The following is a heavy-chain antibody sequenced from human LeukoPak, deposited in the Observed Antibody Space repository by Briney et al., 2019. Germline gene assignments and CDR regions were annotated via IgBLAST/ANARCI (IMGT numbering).Heavy chain of an antibody. Sequence: GGSPRLSCAASGFTFSSYGMHWVRQAPGKGLEWVAFIRYDGSNKYYADSVKGRFTISRDNSKNTLYLQMNSLRAEDTAVYYCAKVGQRWLQFKGNWFDPWGQGTLVTVSS. CDR3: AKVGQRWLQFKGNWFDP. CDR1: GFTFSSYG. CDR2: IRYDGSNK. J-gene: IGHJ5*02. V-gene: IGHV3-30*02. D-gene: IGHD5-24*01.